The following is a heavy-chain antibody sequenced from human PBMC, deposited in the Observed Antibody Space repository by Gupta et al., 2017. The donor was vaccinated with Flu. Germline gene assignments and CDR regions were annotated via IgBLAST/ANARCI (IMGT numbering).Heavy chain of an antibody. CDR2: IKQDGSDK. CDR3: ARIGGWSWFDS. Sequence: EVQLVESGGGLVQPGGSLTLSCAASGFTFSNYWMTWFRQAPGKGLEWVASIKQDGSDKYYVDSVKGRFTISRDNAKNSLYLQMNSLRAEDTAVYSCARIGGWSWFDSWGQGTLVTVSS. J-gene: IGHJ5*01. D-gene: IGHD3-3*01. CDR1: GFTFSNYW. V-gene: IGHV3-7*01.